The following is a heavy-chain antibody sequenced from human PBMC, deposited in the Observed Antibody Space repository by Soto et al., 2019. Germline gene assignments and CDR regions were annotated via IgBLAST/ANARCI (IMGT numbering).Heavy chain of an antibody. D-gene: IGHD1-26*01. Sequence: GGSLSLSCAASGFTFSSYGMHWVRQAPGKGLEWVAVISYDGSTKYYADSVKGRFTISRDNSKNTLYLQMNSLRAEDTAVYYCAKDSGSLDYWGQGTLVTVSS. CDR1: GFTFSSYG. CDR2: ISYDGSTK. V-gene: IGHV3-30*18. J-gene: IGHJ4*02. CDR3: AKDSGSLDY.